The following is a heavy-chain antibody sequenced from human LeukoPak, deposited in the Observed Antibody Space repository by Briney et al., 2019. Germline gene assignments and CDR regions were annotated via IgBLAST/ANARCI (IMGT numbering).Heavy chain of an antibody. V-gene: IGHV3-64D*06. CDR2: ISSNGGST. CDR1: GFTFSSYG. CDR3: VKGGTIPGRPPGD. Sequence: QSGGSLRLSCAASGFTFSSYGMHWVRQAPGKALEYVSAISSNGGSTYYADSVKGRFTISRDNSKNTLYLQMSSLRAEDTAVYYCVKGGTIPGRPPGDWGQGTLVTVSS. J-gene: IGHJ4*02. D-gene: IGHD2-2*02.